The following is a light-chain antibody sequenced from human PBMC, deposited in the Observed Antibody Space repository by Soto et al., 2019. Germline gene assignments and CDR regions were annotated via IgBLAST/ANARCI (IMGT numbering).Light chain of an antibody. V-gene: IGLV2-23*01. Sequence: QSALTQPASVSGSPRQSITISCTGTTSDVGGSNYVSWYQQHPGKAPKLMIYEGSKRPSGVSNRFSGSKSGNTASLTISGLQAEDEADYYCCSYAGSSWVFGGGTKLTVL. J-gene: IGLJ3*02. CDR2: EGS. CDR3: CSYAGSSWV. CDR1: TSDVGGSNY.